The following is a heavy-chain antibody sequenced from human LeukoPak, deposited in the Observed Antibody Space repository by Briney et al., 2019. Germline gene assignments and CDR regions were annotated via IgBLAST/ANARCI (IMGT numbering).Heavy chain of an antibody. V-gene: IGHV3-30*04. CDR3: AREEYSYGNRY. Sequence: GGSLRLSCAASGFTFSSYAMHWVRQAPGKGLEWVAVISYDGSNKYYADSVKGRFTISRDNSKNTLYLQMNSLRAEDTAVFYCAREEYSYGNRYWGQGTLVTVSS. CDR2: ISYDGSNK. J-gene: IGHJ4*02. CDR1: GFTFSSYA. D-gene: IGHD5-18*01.